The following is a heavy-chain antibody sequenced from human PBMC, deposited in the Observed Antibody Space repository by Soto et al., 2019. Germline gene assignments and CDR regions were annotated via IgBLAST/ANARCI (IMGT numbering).Heavy chain of an antibody. V-gene: IGHV3-23*01. J-gene: IGHJ4*02. Sequence: GGSRRLSCAVSGFCFSRYPMGWERQAPGKGLEWVSLISASGNGKYYADSVKGRFTISRDNSKNTLYLQMNSLRAEDTAVYYCAKVTAGDTSGYFDYWGQGTLVTVSS. CDR1: GFCFSRYP. CDR3: AKVTAGDTSGYFDY. D-gene: IGHD2-21*01. CDR2: ISASGNGK.